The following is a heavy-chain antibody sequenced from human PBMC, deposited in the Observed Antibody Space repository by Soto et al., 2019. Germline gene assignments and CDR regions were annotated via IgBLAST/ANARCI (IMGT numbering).Heavy chain of an antibody. D-gene: IGHD3-16*01. CDR2: INHSGST. Sequence: SETLSLTCAVYGGSFSGYYWSWIRQPPGKGLEWIGEINHSGSTNYNPSLKSRVTISVDTSKNQFSLKLSSVTAADTAVYYCARARGGVYDYVWGSFPSPSYGMDVWGQGTTVTVSS. J-gene: IGHJ6*02. CDR3: ARARGGVYDYVWGSFPSPSYGMDV. CDR1: GGSFSGYY. V-gene: IGHV4-34*01.